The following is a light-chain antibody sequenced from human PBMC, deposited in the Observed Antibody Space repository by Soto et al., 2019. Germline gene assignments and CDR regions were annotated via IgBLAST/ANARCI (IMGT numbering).Light chain of an antibody. J-gene: IGLJ2*01. V-gene: IGLV2-8*01. CDR3: SSYAGSNSVV. CDR2: EVS. Sequence: QSALTQPPSASGSPGQSVTISCTGTSSDVGGYNYVSWYQQHPGKAPKLMIYEVSKRTSGVPDRFSGSKSGNTASLTVSGLQDEDEADYYCSSYAGSNSVVFGGGTKRTVL. CDR1: SSDVGGYNY.